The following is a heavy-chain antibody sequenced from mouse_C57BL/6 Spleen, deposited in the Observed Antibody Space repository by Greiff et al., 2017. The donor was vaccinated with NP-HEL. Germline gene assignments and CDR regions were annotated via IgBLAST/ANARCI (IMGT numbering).Heavy chain of an antibody. D-gene: IGHD2-3*01. Sequence: VKLMESGAELVKPGASVKISCKASGYAFSSYWMNWVKQRPGKGLEWIGQIYPGDGDTNYNGKFKGKATLTADKSSSTAYMQLSSLTSEDSAVYFCARSRDGYWGFAYWGQGTLVTVSA. CDR1: GYAFSSYW. CDR2: IYPGDGDT. CDR3: ARSRDGYWGFAY. J-gene: IGHJ3*01. V-gene: IGHV1-80*01.